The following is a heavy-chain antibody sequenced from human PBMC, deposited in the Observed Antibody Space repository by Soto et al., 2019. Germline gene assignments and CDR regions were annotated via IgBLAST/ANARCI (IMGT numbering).Heavy chain of an antibody. CDR2: INHSGST. Sequence: NPSETLSLTCAVYGGSFSDYSWSWIRQPPVKGLEWMGEINHSGSTNYNPSLKSRVTISVETSKNQFSLKLSSVTAADTAVYYCARGRRINSSSYRERNWFDPWGQGTLVTVSS. J-gene: IGHJ5*02. D-gene: IGHD6-6*01. CDR1: GGSFSDYS. V-gene: IGHV4-34*01. CDR3: ARGRRINSSSYRERNWFDP.